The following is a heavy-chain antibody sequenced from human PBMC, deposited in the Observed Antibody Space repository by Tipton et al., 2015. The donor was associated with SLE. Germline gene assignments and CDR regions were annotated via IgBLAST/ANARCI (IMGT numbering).Heavy chain of an antibody. D-gene: IGHD3-22*01. Sequence: TLSLTCTVSGGPISSGGYYWSWIRQHPGKGLEWIGYIYYSGSTYYNPSLKSRVTISVDTSKNQFSLKLSSVTAADTAVYYCASGEYDSSGYYPYYYYMDVWGKGTTVTVSS. V-gene: IGHV4-31*03. CDR3: ASGEYDSSGYYPYYYYMDV. CDR2: IYYSGST. CDR1: GGPISSGGYY. J-gene: IGHJ6*03.